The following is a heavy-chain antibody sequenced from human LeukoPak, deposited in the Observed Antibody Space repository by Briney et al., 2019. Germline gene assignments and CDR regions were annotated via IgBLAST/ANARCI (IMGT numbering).Heavy chain of an antibody. CDR3: ARESQSAYYFDSSGYEDAFDI. J-gene: IGHJ3*02. V-gene: IGHV3-66*01. CDR1: EFSVGSNY. D-gene: IGHD3-22*01. Sequence: GGSLRLSCAASEFSVGSNYMTWVRQAPGKGLEWVSLIYSGGSTYYADSVKGRFTISRDNSKNTLYLQMNSLRAEDTAVYYCARESQSAYYFDSSGYEDAFDIWGQGTMVTVSS. CDR2: IYSGGST.